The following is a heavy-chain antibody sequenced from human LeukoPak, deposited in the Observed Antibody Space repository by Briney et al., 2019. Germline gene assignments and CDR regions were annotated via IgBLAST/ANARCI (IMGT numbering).Heavy chain of an antibody. Sequence: ASVKVSCKASGYTFTGYYMHWVRQAPGQGLEWMGWIYPNSGGTNYAQKFQGRVTMTRDTSISTAYMELSRLRSDDTAVYYCARLSSWLSPFDYWGQGTLVTVSS. CDR1: GYTFTGYY. J-gene: IGHJ4*02. D-gene: IGHD6-13*01. V-gene: IGHV1-2*02. CDR3: ARLSSWLSPFDY. CDR2: IYPNSGGT.